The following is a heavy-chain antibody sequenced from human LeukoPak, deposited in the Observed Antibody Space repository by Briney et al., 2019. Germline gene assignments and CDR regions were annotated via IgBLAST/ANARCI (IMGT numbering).Heavy chain of an antibody. J-gene: IGHJ2*01. CDR2: IYPGDSDT. CDR3: ASRLHSYGYDFEFDL. CDR1: GYSFTSYW. D-gene: IGHD5-18*01. Sequence: GESLKISCKGSGYSFTSYWIGWVRQMPGKGLEWMGIIYPGDSDTRYSPSFQGQVTISADKSISTAYLQWSSLKASDTAMYYCASRLHSYGYDFEFDLWGRGTLVTVSS. V-gene: IGHV5-51*01.